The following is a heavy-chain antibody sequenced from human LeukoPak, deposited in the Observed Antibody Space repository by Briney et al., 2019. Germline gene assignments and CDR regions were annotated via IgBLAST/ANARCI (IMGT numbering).Heavy chain of an antibody. Sequence: ASVKVSCKASGYTFTSYDVNWVRQATGQGLEWMGWMNPSNGNTGFGQKFQGRVSLTRDTSTSTTYMELSSLRSDDTAVYYCTRGPSGYGLGWFDPWGQGTLVTVSS. D-gene: IGHD5-12*01. CDR2: MNPSNGNT. V-gene: IGHV1-8*01. CDR1: GYTFTSYD. J-gene: IGHJ5*02. CDR3: TRGPSGYGLGWFDP.